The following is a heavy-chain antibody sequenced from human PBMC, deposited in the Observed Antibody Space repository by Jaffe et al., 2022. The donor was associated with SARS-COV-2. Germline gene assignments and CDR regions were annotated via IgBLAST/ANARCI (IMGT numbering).Heavy chain of an antibody. Sequence: EVQVLESGGGLVQPGGSLRLSCAASGFTFSSYAMIWVRQAPGKGLEWVSGISGSGDGITYYADSVKGRFTISRDDSMNTLYLQMNSLRAEDTAIYYCAKGFYRSSSGVDHWGQGTTVTVSS. CDR2: ISGSGDGIT. CDR1: GFTFSSYA. J-gene: IGHJ4*02. D-gene: IGHD3-10*01. CDR3: AKGFYRSSSGVDH. V-gene: IGHV3-23*01.